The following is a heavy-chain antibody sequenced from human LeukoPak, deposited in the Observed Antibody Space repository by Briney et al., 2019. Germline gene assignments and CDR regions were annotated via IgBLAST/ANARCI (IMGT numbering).Heavy chain of an antibody. V-gene: IGHV3-74*01. D-gene: IGHD6-19*01. Sequence: GGSLRLSCAASGFTFSSYWMHWVRQVPRKRLVWVSRINGDGSSTNYADAVKGRFTISRDNTKNTLYLQMNSLRAEDTAVYYCARGYSSGSRWGYWGQGTLVTVSS. CDR1: GFTFSSYW. CDR2: INGDGSST. CDR3: ARGYSSGSRWGY. J-gene: IGHJ4*02.